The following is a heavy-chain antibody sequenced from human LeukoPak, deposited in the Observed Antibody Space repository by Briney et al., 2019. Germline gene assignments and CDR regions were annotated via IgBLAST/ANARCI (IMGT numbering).Heavy chain of an antibody. CDR1: GGSISSYY. J-gene: IGHJ4*02. V-gene: IGHV4-59*01. CDR3: ARGLGYSSGWYYY. D-gene: IGHD6-19*01. CDR2: IYYSGST. Sequence: SETLSLTCTVSGGSISSYYWSWIRQPPGKGLEWIGYIYYSGSTNYNPSLKSRVTISVDTSKNQFSLKLSSVTAADTAVYYCARGLGYSSGWYYYWGQGTLVTVSS.